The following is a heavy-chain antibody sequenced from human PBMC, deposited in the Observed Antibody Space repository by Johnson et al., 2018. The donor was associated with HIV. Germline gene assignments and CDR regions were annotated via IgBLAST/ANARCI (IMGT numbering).Heavy chain of an antibody. V-gene: IGHV3-30*02. CDR2: ISFDGSHK. CDR3: AKDKFMFLDNPVDAFDV. D-gene: IGHD3/OR15-3a*01. J-gene: IGHJ3*01. CDR1: GFAFSSYG. Sequence: QMQLVESGGGVVQPGGSLRLSCAASGFAFSSYGMHWVRQAPGKGLEWVAVISFDGSHKYYTDSVKGLSTISRDNSNNTLYLHMNSLRPDDTGVYYCAKDKFMFLDNPVDAFDVWGQGTMVTFSS.